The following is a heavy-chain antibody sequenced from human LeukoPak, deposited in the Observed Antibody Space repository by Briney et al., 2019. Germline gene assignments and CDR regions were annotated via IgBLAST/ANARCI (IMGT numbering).Heavy chain of an antibody. V-gene: IGHV3-49*04. Sequence: PGGSLRLSCAASGFTFSSYGMSWVWQAPRKGPEWVGFIRGKAYGGATGYTASVKGRFTISRDDSKSIVYLQMNSLRTEDTAVYYCICLTDPFDYWGQGSLVTVSS. CDR1: GFTFSSYG. J-gene: IGHJ4*02. CDR3: ICLTDPFDY. CDR2: IRGKAYGGAT.